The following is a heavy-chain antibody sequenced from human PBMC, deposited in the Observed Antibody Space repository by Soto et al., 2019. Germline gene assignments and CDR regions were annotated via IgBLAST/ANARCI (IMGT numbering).Heavy chain of an antibody. D-gene: IGHD6-13*01. CDR3: ATASGYSSSWGFDY. Sequence: ASVKVSCKASGYTFTSYDLHWVRQAPGQRLEWMGWTNAGNGNTKYSQKFQGRVTMTEDTSTDTTYMELSSLRSEDTAVYYCATASGYSSSWGFDYWGQGTLVTVSS. CDR2: TNAGNGNT. J-gene: IGHJ4*02. CDR1: GYTFTSYD. V-gene: IGHV1-3*01.